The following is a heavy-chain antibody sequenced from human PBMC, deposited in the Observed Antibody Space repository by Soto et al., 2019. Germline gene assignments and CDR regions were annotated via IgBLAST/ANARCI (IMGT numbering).Heavy chain of an antibody. V-gene: IGHV4-34*01. Sequence: SETLSLTCAVYGGSFSGYYWSWIRQPPGKGLEWIGEINHSGSTNYNPSLKSRVTISVDTSKNQFSLKLSSVTAADTAVYYCARSFQYRTVTTQRHYYYGMDVWGQGTTVTVSS. CDR1: GGSFSGYY. CDR3: ARSFQYRTVTTQRHYYYGMDV. D-gene: IGHD4-4*01. J-gene: IGHJ6*02. CDR2: INHSGST.